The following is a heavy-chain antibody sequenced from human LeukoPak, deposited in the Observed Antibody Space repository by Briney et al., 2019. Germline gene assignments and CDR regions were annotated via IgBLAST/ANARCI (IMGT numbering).Heavy chain of an antibody. Sequence: GGSLRLSCAASGFTFSSYAISWVRQAPGQGLEWMGRIIPILGIANYAQKFQGRVTITADKSTSTAYMELSSLRSEDTAVYYCAREGIVVVVAASWFDPWGQGTLVTVSS. CDR1: GFTFSSYA. V-gene: IGHV1-69*04. J-gene: IGHJ5*02. CDR3: AREGIVVVVAASWFDP. CDR2: IIPILGIA. D-gene: IGHD2-15*01.